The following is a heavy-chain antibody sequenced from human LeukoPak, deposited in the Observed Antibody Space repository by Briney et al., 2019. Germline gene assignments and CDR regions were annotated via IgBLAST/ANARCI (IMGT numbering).Heavy chain of an antibody. CDR2: IYTSGST. D-gene: IGHD4-11*01. V-gene: IGHV4-4*07. J-gene: IGHJ5*02. Sequence: SEALSLTCTVSGGSISSYYWSWIRQPAGKGLDSIARIYTSGSTNYNPSLKSRVTMSVDTSKNQFPLKLSSVTAADTAVYYCARDGYDYSDYFDPRGQGTLVTVSS. CDR3: ARDGYDYSDYFDP. CDR1: GGSISSYY.